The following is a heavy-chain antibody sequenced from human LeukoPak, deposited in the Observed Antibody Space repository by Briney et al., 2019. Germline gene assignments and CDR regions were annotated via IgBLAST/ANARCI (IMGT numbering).Heavy chain of an antibody. Sequence: SETLSLTCTVSGGSISRYYWSWIRQPPGKGLEWIGYIYYSGSTNYNPSFKSRVTISVDTSKNQFSLNLSSVTAADTAVYYCARMVVAATQRYFQHWGQGTPVTVSS. D-gene: IGHD2-15*01. CDR3: ARMVVAATQRYFQH. CDR1: GGSISRYY. V-gene: IGHV4-59*01. J-gene: IGHJ1*01. CDR2: IYYSGST.